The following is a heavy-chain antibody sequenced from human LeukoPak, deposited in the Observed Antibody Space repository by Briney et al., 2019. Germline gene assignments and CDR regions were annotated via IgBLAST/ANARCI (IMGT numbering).Heavy chain of an antibody. CDR3: ARGITVTTVFDY. V-gene: IGHV4-59*01. CDR2: IYYSGST. Sequence: PSETLSLTCTVSGGSISNYYWSWIRQPPGKGLERIGYIYYSGSTKYNPSLKSRVTISVDTSKNQFSLKLSSVTAADTAVYYCARGITVTTVFDYWGQGTLVTVSS. D-gene: IGHD4-17*01. CDR1: GGSISNYY. J-gene: IGHJ4*02.